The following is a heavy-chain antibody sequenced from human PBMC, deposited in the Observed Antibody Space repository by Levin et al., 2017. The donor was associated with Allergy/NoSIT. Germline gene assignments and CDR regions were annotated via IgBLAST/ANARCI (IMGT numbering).Heavy chain of an antibody. CDR1: GFTFGDYA. CDR3: TRVWNYGSGTTFDY. V-gene: IGHV3-49*03. Sequence: GGSLRLSCTASGFTFGDYAMSWFRQAPGKGLEWVGFIRSKAYGGTTEYAASVKGRFTISRDDSKSIAYLQMNSLKTEDTAVYYCTRVWNYGSGTTFDYWGQGTLVTVSS. D-gene: IGHD3-10*01. CDR2: IRSKAYGGTT. J-gene: IGHJ4*02.